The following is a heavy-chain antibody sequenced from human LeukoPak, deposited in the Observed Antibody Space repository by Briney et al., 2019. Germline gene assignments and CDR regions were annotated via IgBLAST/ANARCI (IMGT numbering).Heavy chain of an antibody. CDR1: GFTFDDYG. CDR2: NKWNADST. J-gene: IGHJ6*03. CDR3: ARRAGKYNYYYYMDV. Sequence: LSGGSLRLSCAASGFTFDDYGMSWVRQATGKGLEWVSGNKWNADSTGYADYVTGRFTISRDNDKNSLYLQMNSMRGEDTALYHCARRAGKYNYYYYMDVWGKGTTVTISS. D-gene: IGHD4-23*01. V-gene: IGHV3-20*01.